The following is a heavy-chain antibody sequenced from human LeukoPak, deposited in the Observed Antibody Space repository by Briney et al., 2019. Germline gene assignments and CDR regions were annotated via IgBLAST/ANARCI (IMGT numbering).Heavy chain of an antibody. CDR1: GFTFDDYA. CDR2: IWYDGSNK. V-gene: IGHV3-33*08. Sequence: GGSLRLSCAASGFTFDDYAMHWVRQAPGKGLEWVAVIWYDGSNKYYADSVKGRFTISRDNSKNTLYLQMNSLRAEDTAVYYCARVKGRNYYGSGGFDHWGQGTLVTVSS. J-gene: IGHJ4*02. CDR3: ARVKGRNYYGSGGFDH. D-gene: IGHD3-10*01.